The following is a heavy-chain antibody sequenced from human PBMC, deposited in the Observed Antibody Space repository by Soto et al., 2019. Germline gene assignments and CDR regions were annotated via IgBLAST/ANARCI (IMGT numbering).Heavy chain of an antibody. CDR3: ASPKVAFYDWFDP. Sequence: SETLSLTCTVSGGSISSSSYYWGWIRQPPGKGLEWIGSIYYSGSTYYNPSLKSRVTISVDTSKNQFSLKLSSVTAADTAVYYCASPKVAFYDWFDPWGQGTLVTVAS. J-gene: IGHJ5*02. CDR1: GGSISSSSYY. CDR2: IYYSGST. D-gene: IGHD3-3*02. V-gene: IGHV4-39*01.